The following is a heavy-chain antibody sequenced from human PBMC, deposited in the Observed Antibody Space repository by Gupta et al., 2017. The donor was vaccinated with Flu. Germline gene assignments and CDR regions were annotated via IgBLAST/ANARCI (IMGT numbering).Heavy chain of an antibody. CDR1: GFTFSSYA. J-gene: IGHJ4*02. CDR3: ANGPYYYDSSGYYLGRFDY. Sequence: EVQLLESGGGLVQPGGSLRLSCAASGFTFSSYAMSWVRQAPGKGLEWVSAISGSGGNSHYADSVKGRFTISRDNSKNTLYLQMNSLRAEDTAVDYGANGPYYYDSSGYYLGRFDYWGQGTLVTVSS. CDR2: ISGSGGNS. V-gene: IGHV3-23*01. D-gene: IGHD3-22*01.